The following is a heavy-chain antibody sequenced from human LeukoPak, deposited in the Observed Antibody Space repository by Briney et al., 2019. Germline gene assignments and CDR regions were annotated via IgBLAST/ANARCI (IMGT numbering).Heavy chain of an antibody. V-gene: IGHV3-48*03. J-gene: IGHJ4*02. CDR3: ARAADYYDSSGYQYYFDY. D-gene: IGHD3-22*01. CDR1: GFTFSTYE. Sequence: GGSLRLSCAASGFTFSTYEMNWVRQAPGKGLEWVSYRSSSGSTIYYADSVKGRFTISRDNAKNSLYLQMNSLRAEDTAVYYCARAADYYDSSGYQYYFDYWGQGTLVTVSS. CDR2: RSSSGSTI.